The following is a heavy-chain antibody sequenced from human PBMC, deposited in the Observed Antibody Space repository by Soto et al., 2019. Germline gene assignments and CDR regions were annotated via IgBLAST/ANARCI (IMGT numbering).Heavy chain of an antibody. J-gene: IGHJ4*02. D-gene: IGHD6-19*01. CDR1: GGSISSYY. CDR3: ARESSGGDFDY. Sequence: SQTLSLTCTVSGGSISSYYWSWIRQPPGKGLEWIGYIYYSGSTNYNPSLKSRVTISVDTSKNQFSLKLSSVTAADTAVYYCARESSGGDFDYWGQGTLVTVSS. CDR2: IYYSGST. V-gene: IGHV4-59*01.